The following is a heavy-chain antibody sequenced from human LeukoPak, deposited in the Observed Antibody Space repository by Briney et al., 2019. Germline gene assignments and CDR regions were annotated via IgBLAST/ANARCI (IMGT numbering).Heavy chain of an antibody. Sequence: SETLSLTCTVSGGSISSNSYYWGWIRQPPGKGLEWIGYIYYNGRTYYNSSLKSRVTISIDTSKNQFSLRLSSVTAADTAVYYCARDYYDSGYPYYFDYWGQGTLVTVSS. CDR1: GGSISSNSYY. D-gene: IGHD3-22*01. V-gene: IGHV4-30-4*08. CDR2: IYYNGRT. CDR3: ARDYYDSGYPYYFDY. J-gene: IGHJ4*02.